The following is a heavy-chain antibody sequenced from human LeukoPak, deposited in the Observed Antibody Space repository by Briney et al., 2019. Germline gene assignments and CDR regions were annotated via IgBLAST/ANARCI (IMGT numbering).Heavy chain of an antibody. Sequence: ASVKVSFKASGGTFSSYAISWVRQAPGQGLEWMGGIIPIFGTANYAQKFQGRVTITADKSTSTAYMELSSLRSEDTAVYYCARDQTGWFGELLGWFDPWGQGTLVTVSS. J-gene: IGHJ5*02. CDR2: IIPIFGTA. CDR1: GGTFSSYA. CDR3: ARDQTGWFGELLGWFDP. V-gene: IGHV1-69*06. D-gene: IGHD3-10*01.